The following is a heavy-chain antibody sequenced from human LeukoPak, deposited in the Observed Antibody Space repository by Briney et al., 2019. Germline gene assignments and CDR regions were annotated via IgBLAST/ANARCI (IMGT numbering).Heavy chain of an antibody. CDR2: IKQDGSEK. Sequence: GGSLRLSCAASGIIITSYWMSWVRQTPGKGLEWVANIKQDGSEKDYVDSVKGRFTIFRGNARNSLYLQMNSLRAEDTAVYYCASHSYGYNHWGQGTLVIVSS. CDR3: ASHSYGYNH. D-gene: IGHD3-16*01. V-gene: IGHV3-7*01. CDR1: GIIITSYW. J-gene: IGHJ5*02.